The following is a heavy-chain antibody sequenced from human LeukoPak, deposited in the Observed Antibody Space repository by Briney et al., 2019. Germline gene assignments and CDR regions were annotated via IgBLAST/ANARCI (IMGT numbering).Heavy chain of an antibody. V-gene: IGHV3-33*01. CDR1: GFTFSSYG. CDR2: IWYDGSNK. CDR3: ARGNFDWLQYGDAFDI. Sequence: GGSLRLSCTASGFTFSSYGRHWVRLAPGKGLEWVAVIWYDGSNKYYADSVKVRFNITIYNSKYTLYLQMNSLRAEDTDVYDCARGNFDWLQYGDAFDIWGQGTLVTVSS. D-gene: IGHD3-9*01. J-gene: IGHJ3*02.